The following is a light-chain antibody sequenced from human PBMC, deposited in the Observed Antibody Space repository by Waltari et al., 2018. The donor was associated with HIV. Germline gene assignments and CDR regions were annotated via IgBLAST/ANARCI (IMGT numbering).Light chain of an antibody. CDR2: RNN. Sequence: QSVLTQPPSASGTPGQTVTISCSGSSSNIGGNYVYWYQRLPGTAPKLLSYRNNQRPSGVPGRFSGSKSGTSASLAISGLRSEDEADYYCASWYDSLSGWVFGGGTKVTVL. CDR3: ASWYDSLSGWV. CDR1: SSNIGGNY. J-gene: IGLJ3*02. V-gene: IGLV1-47*01.